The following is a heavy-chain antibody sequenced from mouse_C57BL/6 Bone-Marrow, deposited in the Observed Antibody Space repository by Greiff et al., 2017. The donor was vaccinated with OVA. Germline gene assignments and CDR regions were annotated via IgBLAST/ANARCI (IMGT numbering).Heavy chain of an antibody. J-gene: IGHJ4*01. CDR3: TRLLDAMDY. CDR1: GSPFSSYP. V-gene: IGHV5-9-1*02. Sequence: LVGPGEGLVSPGGSLKPSFEASGSPFSSYPISWVPQPPEKRLEWVAYISSGGDYIYYADTVKGRFTISRDNARNTLYLQMSSLKSEDTAMYYCTRLLDAMDYWGQGTSVTVSS. CDR2: ISSGGDYI. D-gene: IGHD2-1*01.